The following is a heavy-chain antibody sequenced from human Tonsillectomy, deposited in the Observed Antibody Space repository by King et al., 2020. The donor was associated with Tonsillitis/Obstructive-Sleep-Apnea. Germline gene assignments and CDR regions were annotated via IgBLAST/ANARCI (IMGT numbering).Heavy chain of an antibody. CDR1: GYTFTSYG. Sequence: QLVQSGAEVKKPGASVKVSCKASGYTFTSYGISWVRQAPGQGLEWMGWISAYNGNTNYAQKLQGRVTMTTDTSTSTAYMELRSLRSDDTAVNYCARDSTSQGYCSSTSCYIPFDYWGQGTLVTVSS. V-gene: IGHV1-18*01. CDR3: ARDSTSQGYCSSTSCYIPFDY. J-gene: IGHJ4*02. D-gene: IGHD2-2*02. CDR2: ISAYNGNT.